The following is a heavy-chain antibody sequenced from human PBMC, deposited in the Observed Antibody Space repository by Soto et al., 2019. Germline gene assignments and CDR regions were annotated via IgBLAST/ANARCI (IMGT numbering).Heavy chain of an antibody. V-gene: IGHV1-69*12. CDR1: GGTLSSYA. D-gene: IGHD5-18*01. CDR3: ARDNGYSYGHGYYYYGMDV. J-gene: IGHJ6*02. Sequence: QVQLVQSGAEVKKPGSSVKVSCKASGGTLSSYAISWVRQAPGQGLEWMGGIIPIFGTANYAQKFQGRVTITADESTSTAYMELSSLRSEDTAVYYCARDNGYSYGHGYYYYGMDVWGQGTTVTVSS. CDR2: IIPIFGTA.